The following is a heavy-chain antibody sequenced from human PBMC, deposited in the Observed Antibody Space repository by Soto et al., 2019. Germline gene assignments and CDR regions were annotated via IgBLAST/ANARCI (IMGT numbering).Heavy chain of an antibody. J-gene: IGHJ6*02. Sequence: ASVKVSCKASGYTFTSYDINWVRQATGQGLEWMGWMNPNSGNTGYAQKFQGRVTMTRNTSISTAYMELSSLRSEDTAVYYCARVMGREGSSSVPNYYYGMDVWGQGTTVTVS. CDR1: GYTFTSYD. D-gene: IGHD6-6*01. CDR3: ARVMGREGSSSVPNYYYGMDV. CDR2: MNPNSGNT. V-gene: IGHV1-8*01.